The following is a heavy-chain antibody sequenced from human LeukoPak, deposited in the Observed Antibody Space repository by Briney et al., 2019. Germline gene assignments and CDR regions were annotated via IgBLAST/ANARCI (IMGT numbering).Heavy chain of an antibody. Sequence: SETLSLTCTMSGGSISSYYWSWIRQPPGKGLEWIGYIYYSGSTFYNSSLQSRVTISVDRSKKQFSLKLSSVTAADTGVYYCARGGRTWFGPWGQGILVTVSS. D-gene: IGHD1-26*01. V-gene: IGHV4-59*01. CDR3: ARGGRTWFGP. CDR1: GGSISSYY. CDR2: IYYSGST. J-gene: IGHJ5*02.